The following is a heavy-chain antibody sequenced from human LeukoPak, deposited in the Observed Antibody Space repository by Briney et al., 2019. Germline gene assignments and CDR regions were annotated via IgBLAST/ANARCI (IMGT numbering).Heavy chain of an antibody. CDR1: GGSISSSSYY. V-gene: IGHV4-39*07. J-gene: IGHJ4*02. D-gene: IGHD6-19*01. CDR3: ARYSSGWDGADY. CDR2: IYYSGST. Sequence: SETLXLTCNVSGGSISSSSYYWGWIRQPPGKGLEWIGSIYYSGSTYYNPSLKSRVTISVDTSNNQFSLKLSSVTAADTAVYYCARYSSGWDGADYWGQGTLVTVSS.